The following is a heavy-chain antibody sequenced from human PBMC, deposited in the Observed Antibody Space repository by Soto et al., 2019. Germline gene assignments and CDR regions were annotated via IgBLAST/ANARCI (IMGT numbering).Heavy chain of an antibody. CDR2: IYPGDSDT. CDR1: GYSFTSYW. V-gene: IGHV5-51*01. J-gene: IGHJ6*02. CDR3: ARLDLRLGELSPTPPDYSMDV. D-gene: IGHD3-16*02. Sequence: GESLKISCKGSGYSFTSYWIGWVRQMPGKGLEWMGIIYPGDSDTRYSPSFQGQVTISADKSISTAYLQWSSLKASDTAMYYCARLDLRLGELSPTPPDYSMDVWGQGTTVTVSS.